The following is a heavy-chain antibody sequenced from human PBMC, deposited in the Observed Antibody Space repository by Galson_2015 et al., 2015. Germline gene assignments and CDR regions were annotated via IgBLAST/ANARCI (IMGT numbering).Heavy chain of an antibody. D-gene: IGHD2-2*02. CDR3: ARAECCSTSCYNGFDY. CDR2: IIPIFGTA. V-gene: IGHV1-69*13. J-gene: IGHJ4*02. CDR1: GGTFSSYA. Sequence: SVKVSCKASGGTFSSYAISWVRQAPGQGLEWMGGIIPIFGTANYAQKFQGRVTITADESTSTAYMELSSLRSEDTAVYYCARAECCSTSCYNGFDYWGQGTLVTVSS.